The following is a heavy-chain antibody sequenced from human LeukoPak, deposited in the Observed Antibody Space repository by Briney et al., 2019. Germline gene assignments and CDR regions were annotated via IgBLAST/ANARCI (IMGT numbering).Heavy chain of an antibody. J-gene: IGHJ4*02. CDR3: ARGKGYCSGGSCYDY. D-gene: IGHD2-15*01. CDR2: IYYSGST. CDR1: GGPISSTTYY. Sequence: SETLSLTCSVSGGPISSTTYYWGWVRQPPGKGLEWIGYIYYSGSTNYNPSLKSRVTISVDTSKNQFSLKLSSVTAADTAVYYCARGKGYCSGGSCYDYWGQGTLVTVSS. V-gene: IGHV4-61*05.